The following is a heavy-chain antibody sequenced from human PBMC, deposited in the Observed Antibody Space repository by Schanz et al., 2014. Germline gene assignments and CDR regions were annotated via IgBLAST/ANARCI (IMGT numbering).Heavy chain of an antibody. CDR3: ARGPSTGAFDI. V-gene: IGHV1-46*03. J-gene: IGHJ3*02. Sequence: QVQLVQSGAEVKKPGASVKVSCKASGYTFTSYYMHWVRQAPGQGLEWMGIINPSGGSTSYAQKFQGRVTMTRDTSTSTVYMELSSLRSGDTAVYFCARGPSTGAFDIWGQGTMVTVSS. CDR2: INPSGGST. CDR1: GYTFTSYY.